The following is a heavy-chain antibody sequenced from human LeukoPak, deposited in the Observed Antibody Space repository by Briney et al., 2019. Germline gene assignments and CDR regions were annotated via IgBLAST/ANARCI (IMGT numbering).Heavy chain of an antibody. CDR1: GFTVSSNY. Sequence: PGGSLRLSCAASGFTVSSNYMSWVRQAPGRGLEWVSVIYSGGSTYYAGSVKGRFTISRDNSKNTLYLQMNSLRAEDTAVYYCARGVDYGDYGGAFDIWGQGTMVTVSS. D-gene: IGHD4-17*01. V-gene: IGHV3-53*01. CDR2: IYSGGST. CDR3: ARGVDYGDYGGAFDI. J-gene: IGHJ3*02.